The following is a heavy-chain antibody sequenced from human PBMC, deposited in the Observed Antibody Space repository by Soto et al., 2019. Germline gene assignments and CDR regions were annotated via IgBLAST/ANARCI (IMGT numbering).Heavy chain of an antibody. D-gene: IGHD6-13*01. CDR3: AKDQQGSNTWYCAFDF. Sequence: EVQLLESGEGWVQPGGSLRLSCAASGFTFSSYAMSWVRQPPGKGLEWVSSISDTGGSTYYADSVKGRFTISRDNSKNTVYLQMNSLRAEDTAVYYCAKDQQGSNTWYCAFDFWGQGTMVTVSS. V-gene: IGHV3-23*01. CDR1: GFTFSSYA. J-gene: IGHJ3*01. CDR2: ISDTGGST.